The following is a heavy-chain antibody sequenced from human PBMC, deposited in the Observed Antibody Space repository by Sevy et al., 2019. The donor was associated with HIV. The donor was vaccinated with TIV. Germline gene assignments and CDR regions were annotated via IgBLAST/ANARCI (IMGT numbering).Heavy chain of an antibody. CDR2: FYYSRST. D-gene: IGHD4-4*01. CDR1: GDSISGYY. J-gene: IGHJ6*02. CDR3: ARAYREYYYGMDV. V-gene: IGHV4-59*01. Sequence: SETLSLTCTVSGDSISGYYWSWIRQPPGKGLEWIGYFYYSRSTNYNPSLKSRVTISVDTSTNQVSLKVSSVTTADTAVYYCARAYREYYYGMDVWGQGTTVTVSS.